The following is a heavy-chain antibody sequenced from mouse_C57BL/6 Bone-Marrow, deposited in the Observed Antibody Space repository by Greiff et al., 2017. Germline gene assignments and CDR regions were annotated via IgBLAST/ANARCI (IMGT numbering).Heavy chain of an antibody. CDR2: IYPRSGNT. CDR3: ARRNYYGSSALAY. V-gene: IGHV1-81*01. CDR1: GYTFTSYG. Sequence: QVQLQQSGAELARPGASVTLSCKASGYTFTSYGISWVKQRTGQGLEWIGEIYPRSGNTYYNEKFKGKATLTADKSSSTAYMELRSLTSEDSAVYFCARRNYYGSSALAYWGQGTLVTVSA. J-gene: IGHJ3*01. D-gene: IGHD1-1*01.